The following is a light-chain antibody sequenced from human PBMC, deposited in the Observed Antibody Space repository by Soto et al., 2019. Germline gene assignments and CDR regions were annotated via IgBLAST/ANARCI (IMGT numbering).Light chain of an antibody. CDR2: GAS. CDR1: LSVNSN. J-gene: IGKJ4*01. Sequence: EVVMTQSPATLSVSPGERATLSCRASLSVNSNLAWYQQKPGQAPRLLIYGASTRATGIPARFSGSGSGTEFTLTISSLQSEDFAVYYCQQYNYWPPLTFGGGTNVEIK. V-gene: IGKV3-15*01. CDR3: QQYNYWPPLT.